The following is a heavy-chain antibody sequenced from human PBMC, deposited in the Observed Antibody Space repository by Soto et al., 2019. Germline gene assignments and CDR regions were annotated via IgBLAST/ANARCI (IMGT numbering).Heavy chain of an antibody. J-gene: IGHJ4*02. D-gene: IGHD3-22*01. CDR3: ARDRAEDYYDSSGLIY. Sequence: GASVKVSCKASGGTFSSYAISWVRQAPGQGLEWMGGIIPIFGTASYAQKFQGRVTITADESTSTAYMELSSLRSEDTAVYYCARDRAEDYYDSSGLIYWGQGTLVTVSS. V-gene: IGHV1-69*13. CDR2: IIPIFGTA. CDR1: GGTFSSYA.